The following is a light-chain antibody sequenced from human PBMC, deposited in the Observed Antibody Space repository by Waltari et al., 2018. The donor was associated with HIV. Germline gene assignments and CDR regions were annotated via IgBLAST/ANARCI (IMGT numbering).Light chain of an antibody. CDR1: QDISTW. J-gene: IGKJ4*01. CDR3: QQTDSFPLT. Sequence: DIQMTQSPSSVSASVGDSVTITRRASQDISTWLAWYQQKQGKAPKLLIYAASSLQRGVPSRFSGSGSGTDFTLTISSLQPEDFATYSCQQTDSFPLTFGGGTKVEIK. V-gene: IGKV1-12*01. CDR2: AAS.